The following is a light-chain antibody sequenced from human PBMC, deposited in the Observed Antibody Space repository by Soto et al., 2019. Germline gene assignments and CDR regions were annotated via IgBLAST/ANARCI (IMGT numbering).Light chain of an antibody. Sequence: IQLTQSPSTLSAAVGASVTITCRASQKSRDWVAWYQQKPGRAPKPLICDASTLRTGVPSRFSGSGSGSEFNFTITGLQPDDFATYFCQQYYTYATFGHGTRLEIK. V-gene: IGKV1-5*01. CDR2: DAS. CDR3: QQYYTYAT. CDR1: QKSRDW. J-gene: IGKJ5*01.